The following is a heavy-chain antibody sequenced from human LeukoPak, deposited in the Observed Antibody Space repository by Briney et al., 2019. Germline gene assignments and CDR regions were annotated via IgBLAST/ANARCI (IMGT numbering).Heavy chain of an antibody. J-gene: IGHJ4*02. CDR1: GYSFTSHD. V-gene: IGHV1-8*01. CDR3: VRWADTPFDY. Sequence: GASVKVSCKASGYSFTSHDINWVRQATGQGLEWMGWVKPNNGKTGYAQKFQGRVTMTSDTSISTAYMELSSLKSEDTAVYYCVRWADTPFDYWGQGTLVTVSS. D-gene: IGHD5-18*01. CDR2: VKPNNGKT.